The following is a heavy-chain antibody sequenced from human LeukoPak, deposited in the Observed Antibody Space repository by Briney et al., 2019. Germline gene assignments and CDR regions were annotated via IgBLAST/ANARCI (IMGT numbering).Heavy chain of an antibody. D-gene: IGHD3-9*01. CDR3: ARLRFDWFYFDY. CDR2: IYYSGST. Sequence: SETLSLTCTVSGGSISTYYWSWIRQPPGKGLEWIGYIYYSGSTNYNPSLKSRVTISVETSKNQFSLKLSSVTAADTAVYYCARLRFDWFYFDYWGQGTLVTVSS. V-gene: IGHV4-59*01. J-gene: IGHJ4*02. CDR1: GGSISTYY.